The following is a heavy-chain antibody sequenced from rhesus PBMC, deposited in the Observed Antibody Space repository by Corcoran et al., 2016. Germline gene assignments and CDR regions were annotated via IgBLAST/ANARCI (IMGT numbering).Heavy chain of an antibody. CDR2: ISSDVSKK. Sequence: EVQLVESGGGLVQPGGSLRLSCAASGFTFSSYGMHWVRQAPGKGLEWVAIISSDVSKKYYADSVKDRLTISRDNSKNMLYLQRNNLKLEYTAVYYCALGITGDYFDYWGQGVLVTVSS. J-gene: IGHJ4*01. V-gene: IGHV3-54*02. D-gene: IGHD1-26*01. CDR1: GFTFSSYG. CDR3: ALGITGDYFDY.